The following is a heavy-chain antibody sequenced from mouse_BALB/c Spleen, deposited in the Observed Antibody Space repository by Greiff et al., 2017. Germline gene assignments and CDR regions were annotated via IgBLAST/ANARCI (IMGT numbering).Heavy chain of an antibody. J-gene: IGHJ2*01. CDR1: GFTFSSYG. D-gene: IGHD2-14*01. Sequence: EVKVVESGGDLVKPGGSLKLSCAASGFTFSSYGMPWVRQTPDKGLEWVATISSGGSYTYYPDSVKGRFTISRDNAKNTLYLQMSSLKSEDTAMYCCAIPPYGYVEVYFDYWGRHHSHSLL. V-gene: IGHV5-6*01. CDR3: AIPPYGYVEVYFDY. CDR2: ISSGGSYT.